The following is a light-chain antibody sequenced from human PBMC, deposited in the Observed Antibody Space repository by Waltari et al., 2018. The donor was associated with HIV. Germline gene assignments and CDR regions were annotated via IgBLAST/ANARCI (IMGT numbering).Light chain of an antibody. CDR2: DVS. CDR1: QDISNH. CDR3: HQYDNLPPT. V-gene: IGKV1-33*01. J-gene: IGKJ3*01. Sequence: DIQMTQSPSSLSASVGDRVTITCQASQDISNHLNWYQQKPGKAPKFLTYDVSKLEIGAPSRFSGSGSGTDFTFTISSLQPEDIATYYCHQYDNLPPTFGPGTKVDIK.